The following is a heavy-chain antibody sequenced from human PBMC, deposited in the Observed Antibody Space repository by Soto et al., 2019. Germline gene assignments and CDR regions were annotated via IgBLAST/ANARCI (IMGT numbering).Heavy chain of an antibody. CDR1: GFTFNNYA. CDR2: ISGGGATT. V-gene: IGHV3-23*01. J-gene: IGHJ4*02. D-gene: IGHD3-10*01. Sequence: EVQLLESGGGLVQPGGSLRLSCAASGFTFNNYAMTWVRQAPGKGLEWVSAISGGGATTSYADSVKGRFTVSRDGSKNTLYLQRSRLRAADTALYYCAKGRGGSGSLTPRVDSWGQGTLVTVSS. CDR3: AKGRGGSGSLTPRVDS.